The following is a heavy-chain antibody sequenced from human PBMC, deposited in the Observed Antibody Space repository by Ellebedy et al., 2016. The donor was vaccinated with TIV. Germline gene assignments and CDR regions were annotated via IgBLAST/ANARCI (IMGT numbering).Heavy chain of an antibody. CDR2: SSRSSSHI. D-gene: IGHD2-2*01. CDR3: AKLFFTYHSKYFDP. Sequence: GESLKISXVASGFIFSSNNMNWVRQAPGKGLEWVSSSSRSSSHIYYADSVKGRFTISRDNAKNSLYLQMNGLRTEDTAVFYCAKLFFTYHSKYFDPWGPGTLVTVSS. J-gene: IGHJ5*02. CDR1: GFIFSSNN. V-gene: IGHV3-21*04.